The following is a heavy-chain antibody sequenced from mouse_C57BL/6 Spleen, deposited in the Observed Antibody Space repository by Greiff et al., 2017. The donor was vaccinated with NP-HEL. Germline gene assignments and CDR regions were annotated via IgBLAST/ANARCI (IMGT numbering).Heavy chain of an antibody. J-gene: IGHJ1*03. CDR2: ISSGGSYT. CDR3: ARDYGSSHWYFDV. D-gene: IGHD1-1*01. Sequence: EVQVVESGGDLVKPGGSLKLSCAASGFTFSSYGMSWVRQTPDKRLEWVATISSGGSYTYYPDSVKGRFTISRDNAKNTLNLQMSSLKSEDTAMYYCARDYGSSHWYFDVWGTGTTVTVSS. CDR1: GFTFSSYG. V-gene: IGHV5-6*01.